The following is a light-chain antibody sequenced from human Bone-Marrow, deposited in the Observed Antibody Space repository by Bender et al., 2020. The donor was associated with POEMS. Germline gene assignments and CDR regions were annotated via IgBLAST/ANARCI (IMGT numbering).Light chain of an antibody. Sequence: QSALTQPASVSGSLGQSITISCTGSSSDIGGYNYVSWYQQHPVSAPKLMIYDVTNRPSGVSHRFSGSKSGNMASLTISGLQAEDEATYYCSSWTATHYVFGSGTTVTVL. J-gene: IGLJ1*01. CDR3: SSWTATHYV. CDR1: SSDIGGYNY. V-gene: IGLV2-14*03. CDR2: DVT.